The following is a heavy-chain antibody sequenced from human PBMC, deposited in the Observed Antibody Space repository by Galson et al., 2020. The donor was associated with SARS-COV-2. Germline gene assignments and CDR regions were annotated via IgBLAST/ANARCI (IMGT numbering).Heavy chain of an antibody. CDR2: IKNKDDGATT. J-gene: IGHJ4*02. D-gene: IGHD1-7*01. CDR1: GFTFSDTW. V-gene: IGHV3-15*05. CDR3: TTDDIRGTPTNCDH. Sequence: GGSLRLSCVASGFTFSDTWMTWVRQAPGKGLEWVGRIKNKDDGATTGYAAPVKGRFVILRDDSKDTLYLEMNSLKIEDTCVYYCTTDDIRGTPTNCDHWGQGTLVTVSS.